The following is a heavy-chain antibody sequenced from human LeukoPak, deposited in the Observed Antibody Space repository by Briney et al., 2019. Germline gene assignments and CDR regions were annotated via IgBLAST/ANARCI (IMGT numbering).Heavy chain of an antibody. CDR2: INHSGST. Sequence: GSLRLSCAASGFTFSDYYMTWIRQAPGQGLEWIGEINHSGSTNYNPSLKSRVTISVDTSKNQFSLKLSSVTAADTAVYYCARGRLDRVLYRRYGDVWGQGTTVTVSS. V-gene: IGHV4-34*01. J-gene: IGHJ6*02. CDR3: ARGRLDRVLYRRYGDV. D-gene: IGHD2-8*02. CDR1: GFTFSDYY.